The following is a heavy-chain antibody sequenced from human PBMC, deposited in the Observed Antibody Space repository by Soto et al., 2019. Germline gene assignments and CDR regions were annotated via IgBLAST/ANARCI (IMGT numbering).Heavy chain of an antibody. J-gene: IGHJ3*02. CDR2: INPNSGGT. CDR1: GYTFTGYY. Sequence: ASVKVSCKASGYTFTGYYMHWVRQAPGQGLEWMGWINPNSGGTNYAQKFQGWVTMTRDTSISTAYMELSRLRSDGTAVYYCASNLAVPVPDAFDIWGQGTMVTVSS. D-gene: IGHD6-19*01. V-gene: IGHV1-2*04. CDR3: ASNLAVPVPDAFDI.